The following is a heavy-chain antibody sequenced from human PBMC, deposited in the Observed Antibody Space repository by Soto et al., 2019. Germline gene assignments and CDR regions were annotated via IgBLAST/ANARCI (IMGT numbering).Heavy chain of an antibody. CDR1: GFTFSSYA. Sequence: EVPLLESGGGLVQPGGSLRLSCAASGFTFSSYAMSWVRQAPGKGLEWVSAISGSGGSTYYADSVKGRFTISRDNSKSTLYLQMNSVRAEDTAVYYCAKDDTMVRGGQGWDWGQGTLVTVSS. D-gene: IGHD3-10*01. J-gene: IGHJ4*02. CDR3: AKDDTMVRGGQGWD. V-gene: IGHV3-23*01. CDR2: ISGSGGST.